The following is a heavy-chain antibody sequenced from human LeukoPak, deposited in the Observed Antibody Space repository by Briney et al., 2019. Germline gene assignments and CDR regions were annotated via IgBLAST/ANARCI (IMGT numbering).Heavy chain of an antibody. D-gene: IGHD2-8*01. CDR1: GGSISSYY. J-gene: IGHJ5*02. Sequence: PSETLSLTCTVSGGSISSYYWSWIRQPAGKGLEWIGRIYTSGSTNYNSSLKSRVTMSVDTSKNQFSLKLSSVTAADTAVYYCARELREDIVLMVYAPWFDPWGQGTLVTVSS. CDR3: ARELREDIVLMVYAPWFDP. CDR2: IYTSGST. V-gene: IGHV4-4*07.